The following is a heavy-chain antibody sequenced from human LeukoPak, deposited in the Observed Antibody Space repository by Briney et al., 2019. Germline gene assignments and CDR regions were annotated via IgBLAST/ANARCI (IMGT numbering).Heavy chain of an antibody. CDR2: IIPIFGTA. D-gene: IGHD3-22*01. Sequence: SVKVSCKASGGTLSSYAISWVRQAPGQGLEWMGGIIPIFGTANYAQKFQGRVTITADESTSTAYMELSSLRSEDTAVYYCARDYYYDSSGYSDYWGQGTLVTVSS. CDR3: ARDYYYDSSGYSDY. CDR1: GGTLSSYA. J-gene: IGHJ4*02. V-gene: IGHV1-69*01.